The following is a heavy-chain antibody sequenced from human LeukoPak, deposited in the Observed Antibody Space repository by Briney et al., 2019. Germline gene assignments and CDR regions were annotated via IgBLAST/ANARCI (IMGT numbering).Heavy chain of an antibody. D-gene: IGHD6-13*01. V-gene: IGHV4-59*08. CDR3: ARYSSSWSDGNAFDI. J-gene: IGHJ3*02. CDR2: IYYSGST. Sequence: SETLSLTCTVSGGSISSYYWSWPRQPPGTGLEWIGYIYYSGSTNYNPSLKSRVTISVDTSKNQFSLKLSSVTAADTAVYYCARYSSSWSDGNAFDIWGQGTMVTVSS. CDR1: GGSISSYY.